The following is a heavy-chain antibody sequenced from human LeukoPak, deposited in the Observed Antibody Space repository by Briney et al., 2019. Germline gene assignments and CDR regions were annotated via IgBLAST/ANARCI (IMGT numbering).Heavy chain of an antibody. J-gene: IGHJ4*02. Sequence: ASVKVSCKASGYTFTGYYIHWVRQAPGQGLEWMGWINPNSGGTNYAQKFQGRVTMTRDTSISTAYMELSRLRSDDTAVYYCARGPRSFLEWLPWAYWGQGTLVTVSS. D-gene: IGHD3-3*01. CDR3: ARGPRSFLEWLPWAY. CDR2: INPNSGGT. V-gene: IGHV1-2*02. CDR1: GYTFTGYY.